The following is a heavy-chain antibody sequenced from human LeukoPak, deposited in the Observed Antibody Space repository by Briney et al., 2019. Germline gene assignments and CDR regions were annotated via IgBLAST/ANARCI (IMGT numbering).Heavy chain of an antibody. CDR2: IYYSGST. J-gene: IGHJ5*02. V-gene: IGHV4-39*07. CDR3: ARVRLAAAAVDP. Sequence: ASETLSLTCTVSGGSISSSSYYWGWVRQPPGKGLEWIGSIYYSGSTYYNPSLKSRVTISVDTSKNQFSLKLSSVTAADTAVYYCARVRLAAAAVDPWGQGTLVTVSS. CDR1: GGSISSSSYY. D-gene: IGHD6-13*01.